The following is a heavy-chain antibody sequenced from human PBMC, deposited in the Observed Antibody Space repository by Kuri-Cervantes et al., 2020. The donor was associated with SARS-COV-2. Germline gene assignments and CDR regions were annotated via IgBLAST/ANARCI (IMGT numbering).Heavy chain of an antibody. J-gene: IGHJ6*03. CDR2: IYHSGST. Sequence: LSLTCTVSDDSMSNGDYHWSWIRQPPGKGLEWIGYIYHSGSTHYNPSLKSRVTMSLDRSKNQFSLKLSSLTAADTAVYYCARVVQWRLLSDDYYYMDVWGKGTTVTVSS. D-gene: IGHD6-25*01. V-gene: IGHV4-30-2*01. CDR1: DDSMSNGDYH. CDR3: ARVVQWRLLSDDYYYMDV.